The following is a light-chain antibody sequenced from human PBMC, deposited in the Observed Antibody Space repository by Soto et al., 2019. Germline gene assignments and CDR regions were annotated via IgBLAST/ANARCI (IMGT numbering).Light chain of an antibody. CDR3: AAWDDTLSGRV. V-gene: IGLV1-47*02. CDR2: SNN. Sequence: QSALAQPPSASGTPGQRVTISCSGYSFNIGKNYVYWYQQLPGTAPKLLIYSNNQRPSGVPDRFSGSKSDTSASLAISDLRSEDEADYYCAAWDDTLSGRVFGTGTKVTVL. J-gene: IGLJ1*01. CDR1: SFNIGKNY.